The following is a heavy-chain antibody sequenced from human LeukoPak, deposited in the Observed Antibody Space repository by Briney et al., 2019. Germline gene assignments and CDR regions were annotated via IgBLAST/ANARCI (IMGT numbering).Heavy chain of an antibody. D-gene: IGHD3-10*01. J-gene: IGHJ3*01. CDR1: EYTFTDYY. CDR3: ARELGGSGTYYAFDF. Sequence: GASVTVSCKASEYTFTDYYIHWVRQAPGQGLEWMGWINPNSGGTKYAQKVQGRVTMTRDTSISTAYMELSSLTSDDTAVYYCARELGGSGTYYAFDFWGQGTMVTVSS. V-gene: IGHV1-2*02. CDR2: INPNSGGT.